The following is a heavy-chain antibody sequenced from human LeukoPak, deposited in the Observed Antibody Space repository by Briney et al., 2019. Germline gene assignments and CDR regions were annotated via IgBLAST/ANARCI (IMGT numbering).Heavy chain of an antibody. CDR3: VRHLTDPTSGDY. J-gene: IGHJ4*02. D-gene: IGHD1-14*01. Sequence: ASVKVSCKTSGYTFTDEYIHWVRQAPGHRLECMGWMHPNTGDTVYVQKFQRRVSFTRDTSISTAYMELHRLRSDDTAVYYCVRHLTDPTSGDYWGQGTLVTVSS. V-gene: IGHV1-2*02. CDR1: GYTFTDEY. CDR2: MHPNTGDT.